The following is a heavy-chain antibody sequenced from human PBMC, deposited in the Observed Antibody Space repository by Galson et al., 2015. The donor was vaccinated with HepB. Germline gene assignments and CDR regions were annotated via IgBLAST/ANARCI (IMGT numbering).Heavy chain of an antibody. V-gene: IGHV3-23*01. CDR1: GFTFSSYA. CDR3: AKDYYYDSSGYYYWGAFDI. CDR2: ISGSGGST. D-gene: IGHD3-22*01. Sequence: SLRLSCAASGFTFSSYAMSWVRQAPGKGLEWVSGISGSGGSTYYADSVKGRFTISRDNSKNTLDLQMNSLRADDTAVYYCAKDYYYDSSGYYYWGAFDIWGQGTMVTVSS. J-gene: IGHJ3*02.